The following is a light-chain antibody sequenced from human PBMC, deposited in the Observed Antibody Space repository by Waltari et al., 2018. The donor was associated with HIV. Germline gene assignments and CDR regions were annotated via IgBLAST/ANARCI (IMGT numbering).Light chain of an antibody. CDR3: QQYNSDFYT. CDR2: KRS. Sequence: DIQMTPSPSTLSASVGDRVTITCPASQAVGYCLAWYQQKSGKAPKLLMYKRSILEYGVPSRFSGRASGTGFTLTIDGLQPEDFATYYCQQYNSDFYTFGQGTKLEIK. V-gene: IGKV1-5*03. J-gene: IGKJ2*01. CDR1: QAVGYC.